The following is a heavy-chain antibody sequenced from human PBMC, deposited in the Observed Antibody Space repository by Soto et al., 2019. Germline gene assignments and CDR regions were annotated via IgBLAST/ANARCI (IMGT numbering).Heavy chain of an antibody. Sequence: QVQLVQSGAEVKKPGSSVKVSCKASGGTFSSYAISWVRQAPGQGLEWMGGIIPIFGTANYAQKFQGRVTITADESTSTAYMELSSLRCEHTAVYYCARAGDLGYCSGGSCYPGNYYYGMDVWGQGTTVTVSS. J-gene: IGHJ6*02. CDR2: IIPIFGTA. V-gene: IGHV1-69*01. D-gene: IGHD2-15*01. CDR1: GGTFSSYA. CDR3: ARAGDLGYCSGGSCYPGNYYYGMDV.